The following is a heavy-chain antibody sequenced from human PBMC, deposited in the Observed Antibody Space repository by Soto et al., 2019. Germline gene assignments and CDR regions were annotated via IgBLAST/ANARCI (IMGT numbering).Heavy chain of an antibody. CDR3: AKEKISTSCCNWFDP. D-gene: IGHD2-2*01. CDR2: SGSGGST. J-gene: IGHJ5*02. CDR1: GFIFSSYA. V-gene: IGHV3-23*01. Sequence: GGSLRLSCAASGFIFSSYAMSWVRQAPGKGLEWVSASGSGGSTYYADSVKGRFTISRDNSKNTLYLQMNSLRAEDTAVYYCAKEKISTSCCNWFDPWGQGTLVTRLL.